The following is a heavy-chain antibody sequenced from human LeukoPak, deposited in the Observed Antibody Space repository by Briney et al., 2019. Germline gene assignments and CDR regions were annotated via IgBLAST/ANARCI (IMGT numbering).Heavy chain of an antibody. J-gene: IGHJ6*02. CDR2: INAGNGNT. Sequence: ASVKVSCKASGYTFTSYAMHWVRQAPGQRLEWKGWINAGNGNTKYSQKFQGRVTITRDTSASTAYMELSSLRSEDTAVYYCARVLEPSYYYYGMDVWGQGTTVTVSS. D-gene: IGHD1-1*01. CDR1: GYTFTSYA. V-gene: IGHV1-3*01. CDR3: ARVLEPSYYYYGMDV.